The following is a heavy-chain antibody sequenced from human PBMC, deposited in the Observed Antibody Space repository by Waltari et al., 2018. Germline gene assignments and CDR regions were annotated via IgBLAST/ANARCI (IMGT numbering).Heavy chain of an antibody. Sequence: QVQLVESGGGVVQPGRSLRLSCAASGFTFIVYGRHWFRQAPGKGLAWVAVIWYNGSNKYYADSVKGRFTISRDNSKNTLYLQMNSLRAEDTAVYYCARDPRMYGDHAFDIWGQGTMVTVSS. CDR2: IWYNGSNK. D-gene: IGHD4-17*01. J-gene: IGHJ3*02. CDR3: ARDPRMYGDHAFDI. V-gene: IGHV3-33*01. CDR1: GFTFIVYG.